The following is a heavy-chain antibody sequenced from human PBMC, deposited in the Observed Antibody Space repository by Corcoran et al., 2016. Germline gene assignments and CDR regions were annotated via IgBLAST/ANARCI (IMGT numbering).Heavy chain of an antibody. CDR2: ISYDGSNK. Sequence: QVQLVESGGGVVQPGRSLRLSCAASGFTFSSYGMHWVRQAPGKGLEWVAVISYDGSNKYYADSVKGRFTISSDNSKNTLYLQMNSLRVEDLAVYYGGKEVMGRITMVRGGGVDVWGQGTTVTVSS. CDR1: GFTFSSYG. V-gene: IGHV3-30*18. CDR3: GKEVMGRITMVRGGGVDV. J-gene: IGHJ6*02. D-gene: IGHD3-10*01.